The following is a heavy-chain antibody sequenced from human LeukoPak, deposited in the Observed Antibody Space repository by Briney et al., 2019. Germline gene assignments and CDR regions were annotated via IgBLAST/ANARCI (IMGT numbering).Heavy chain of an antibody. CDR2: IYYSGST. CDR1: GGSISSYY. V-gene: IGHV4-59*05. CDR3: ARHVGSSGYAHDYYFDY. D-gene: IGHD3-22*01. Sequence: ASETLSLTCTVSGGSISSYYWSWIRQPPGKGLEWIGSIYYSGSTYYNPSLKSRVTISVDTSKNQFSLKLSSVTAADTAVYYCARHVGSSGYAHDYYFDYWGQGTLVTVSS. J-gene: IGHJ4*02.